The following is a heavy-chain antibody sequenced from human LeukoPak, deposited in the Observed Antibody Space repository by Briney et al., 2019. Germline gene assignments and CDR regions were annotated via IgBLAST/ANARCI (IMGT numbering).Heavy chain of an antibody. J-gene: IGHJ4*02. D-gene: IGHD7-27*01. CDR3: VRDLGHSRHYFEY. CDR1: GFIFSSFF. Sequence: GGSLRLSCAASGFIFSSFFLNWVRLTPGRELEWVACISQDESETFYMDSVRGRFTISRDNTKKSLYLQMNSLRAEDTAVYFCVRDLGHSRHYFEYWGQGALVTVSS. CDR2: ISQDESET. V-gene: IGHV3-7*01.